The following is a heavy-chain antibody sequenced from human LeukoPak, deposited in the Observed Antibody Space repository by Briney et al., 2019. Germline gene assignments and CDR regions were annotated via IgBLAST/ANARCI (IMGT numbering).Heavy chain of an antibody. J-gene: IGHJ4*02. D-gene: IGHD5-12*01. CDR1: GFTFSSYS. V-gene: IGHV3-48*01. CDR3: ARDTIGGGYDSPVY. Sequence: PGGSLRLSCAASGFTFSSYSMNWVRQAPGKGLEWVSYISSSSSTIYYADSVKGRFTISRDNAKNSLYLQMNSLRAEDTAVYYCARDTIGGGYDSPVYWGQGTLVTVSS. CDR2: ISSSSSTI.